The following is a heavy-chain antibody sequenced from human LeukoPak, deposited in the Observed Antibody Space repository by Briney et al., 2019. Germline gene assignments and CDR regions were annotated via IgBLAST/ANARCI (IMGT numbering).Heavy chain of an antibody. V-gene: IGHV1-69*01. D-gene: IGHD2-2*01. J-gene: IGHJ6*04. Sequence: SVKVSCKASLGTFSRYASSWVRQAPAHGREWMGGIIPIFCTANYAQKLQRRVTITADESTTTAYMELSSLRSEDTAVYYCARYQLLPSATPYYYYYGMDVWGRGTTVTVSS. CDR1: LGTFSRYA. CDR3: ARYQLLPSATPYYYYYGMDV. CDR2: IIPIFCTA.